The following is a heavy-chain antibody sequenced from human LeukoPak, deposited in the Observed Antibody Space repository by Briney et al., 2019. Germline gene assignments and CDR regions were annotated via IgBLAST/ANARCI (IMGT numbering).Heavy chain of an antibody. Sequence: GGSLRLSCAASGFAFSSYAMHWVRQAPGKGLEWVAVISYDGSNKYYADSVKGRFTISRDNSKNTLYLQMNSLRAEDTAVYYCAELGITMIGGVWGKGTTVTISS. J-gene: IGHJ6*04. CDR1: GFAFSSYA. CDR3: AELGITMIGGV. CDR2: ISYDGSNK. V-gene: IGHV3-30*04. D-gene: IGHD3-10*02.